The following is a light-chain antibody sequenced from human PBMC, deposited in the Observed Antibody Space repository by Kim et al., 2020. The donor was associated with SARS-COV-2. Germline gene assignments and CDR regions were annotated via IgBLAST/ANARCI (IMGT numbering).Light chain of an antibody. CDR3: HQYGYSPYT. Sequence: WSPGERATLSCRANQGVKNNYLSLYQKKPGEAPRLRIYCASTSATGTPDTFSGSGSVTDFTLTISILESEDFAVYYCHQYGYSPYTLRKGTNLDI. V-gene: IGKV3-20*01. CDR2: CAS. CDR1: QGVKNNY. J-gene: IGKJ2*01.